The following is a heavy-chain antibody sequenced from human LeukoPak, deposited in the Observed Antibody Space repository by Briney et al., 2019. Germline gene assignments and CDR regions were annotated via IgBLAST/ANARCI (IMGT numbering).Heavy chain of an antibody. CDR3: AREKRYCSSTTCYGLDY. CDR1: GFTFSSYW. V-gene: IGHV3-74*01. J-gene: IGHJ4*02. Sequence: GGSLRLSCEASGFTFSSYWMHWVRQAPGKGLAWVSRINSDVSSTTYADSVKGRFTISRDNAKNTLYLQMKSLRAEDTAVYYCAREKRYCSSTTCYGLDYWGQGTLVTVSS. D-gene: IGHD2-2*01. CDR2: INSDVSST.